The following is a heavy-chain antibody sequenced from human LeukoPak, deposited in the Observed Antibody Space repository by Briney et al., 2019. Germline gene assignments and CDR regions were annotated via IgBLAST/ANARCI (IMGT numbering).Heavy chain of an antibody. J-gene: IGHJ4*02. V-gene: IGHV4-34*01. CDR2: INHSGST. Sequence: SETLSLTCAVYAGSFSGYYWSWTRQPPGKGLEWIGEINHSGSTNYNPSLKSRVTISVDTSKNQFSLKLSSVTAADTAVYYCAREDTAMVSDYWGQGTLVTVSS. CDR1: AGSFSGYY. D-gene: IGHD5-18*01. CDR3: AREDTAMVSDY.